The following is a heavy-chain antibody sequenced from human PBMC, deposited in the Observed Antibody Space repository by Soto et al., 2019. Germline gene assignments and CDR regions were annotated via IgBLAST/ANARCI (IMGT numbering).Heavy chain of an antibody. CDR2: IKSKALGGTT. J-gene: IGHJ4*01. CDR1: GFAFSNAW. Sequence: EVQLVESGGGLVKPGGSLTLSCAASGFAFSNAWINRVRQAPGKGLEWVGRIKSKALGGTTDFAAPVRGRFAITRDDSRNMVYMQMNSLNTEDTAVYYCTTDSYSTMIEVRFDYWGHGTLVTVSS. D-gene: IGHD3-22*01. V-gene: IGHV3-15*07. CDR3: TTDSYSTMIEVRFDY.